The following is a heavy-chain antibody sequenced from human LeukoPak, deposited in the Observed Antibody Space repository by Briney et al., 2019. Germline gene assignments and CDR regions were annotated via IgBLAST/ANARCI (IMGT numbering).Heavy chain of an antibody. V-gene: IGHV3-23*01. CDR1: GFTFSNCD. CDR2: ISASGGST. CDR3: AKGASASRHFDY. D-gene: IGHD1-26*01. J-gene: IGHJ4*02. Sequence: GGSLRLSCAASGFTFSNCDMNWVRQAPGKGLEWIADISASGGSTNYADAVKGRFTISRDNSKNTLYLQMNSLRAEDAAVYYCAKGASASRHFDYWGQGTLVTVSS.